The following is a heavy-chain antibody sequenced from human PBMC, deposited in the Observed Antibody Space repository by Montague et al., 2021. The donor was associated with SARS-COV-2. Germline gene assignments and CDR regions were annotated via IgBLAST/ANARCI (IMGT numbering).Heavy chain of an antibody. CDR1: GGSISGHY. D-gene: IGHD6-19*01. J-gene: IGHJ6*02. Sequence: ETLSLTCIVSGGSISGHYWSWVRQTPEKGLEWIGYIYYLGTTNYKPSLKTRVTFSVDTSKNQLSLMLTSVTAADTGVYYCARNGGAAVPGLLLGMDIWGQGTTVTVSS. V-gene: IGHV4-59*11. CDR2: IYYLGTT. CDR3: ARNGGAAVPGLLLGMDI.